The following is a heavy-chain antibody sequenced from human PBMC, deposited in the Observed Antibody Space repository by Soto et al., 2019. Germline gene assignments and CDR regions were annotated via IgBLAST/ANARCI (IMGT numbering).Heavy chain of an antibody. V-gene: IGHV1-18*01. D-gene: IGHD6-6*01. Sequence: ASVKVSCKASGYTFTSYDISWVRQAPGQGLEWMGWISAYNGNTNYAQKLQGRVTMTTDTSTSTAYMELRSLRSDDTAVYYCARILRTQYSSSPHNAVYFDLWGRGTQVTVSS. CDR1: GYTFTSYD. CDR2: ISAYNGNT. J-gene: IGHJ2*01. CDR3: ARILRTQYSSSPHNAVYFDL.